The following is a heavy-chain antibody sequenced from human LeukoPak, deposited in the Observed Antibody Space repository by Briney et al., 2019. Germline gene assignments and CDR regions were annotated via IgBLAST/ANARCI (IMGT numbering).Heavy chain of an antibody. CDR2: INHSGSA. CDR1: GGSFSDHY. CDR3: GPFGGCSGYDLGY. J-gene: IGHJ4*02. D-gene: IGHD5-12*01. V-gene: IGHV4-34*01. Sequence: SETLSLTCAVYGGSFSDHYWSWIRQPPGQGLEWIGEINHSGSAKYNPSLKSRVTISVDTSKNQFSLEVTSVTAADTAVYYCGPFGGCSGYDLGYWGQGTLVTVSS.